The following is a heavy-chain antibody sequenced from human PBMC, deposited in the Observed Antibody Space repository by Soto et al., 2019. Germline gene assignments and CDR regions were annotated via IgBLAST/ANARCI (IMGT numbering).Heavy chain of an antibody. Sequence: SETLSLTCTVSGGSISSSSYYWGWIRQPPGTGLEWIGSIYYSGSTYYNPSLKSRVTISVDTSKNQSSLKLSSVTAADTAVYYCARLNDSPDYYYGMDVWGQGTTVTVSS. J-gene: IGHJ6*02. CDR3: ARLNDSPDYYYGMDV. D-gene: IGHD2-15*01. CDR1: GGSISSSSYY. CDR2: IYYSGST. V-gene: IGHV4-39*01.